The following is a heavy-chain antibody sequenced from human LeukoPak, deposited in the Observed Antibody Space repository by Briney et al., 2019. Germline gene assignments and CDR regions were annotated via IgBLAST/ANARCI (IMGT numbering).Heavy chain of an antibody. V-gene: IGHV4-34*01. D-gene: IGHD3-22*01. CDR3: ARGPTDDPYYYDSSGYYNY. J-gene: IGHJ4*02. Sequence: SETLSLTCAVYGGSFSGYYWSWIRQPPGKGLEWIGEINHSGSTNYNPSLKSRVTISVDTSKNQFSLKLSSVTAADTAVYYCARGPTDDPYYYDSSGYYNYWGQGTLDTVSS. CDR2: INHSGST. CDR1: GGSFSGYY.